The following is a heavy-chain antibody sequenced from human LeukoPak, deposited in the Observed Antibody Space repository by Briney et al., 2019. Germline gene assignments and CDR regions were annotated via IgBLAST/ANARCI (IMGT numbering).Heavy chain of an antibody. Sequence: SSETLSLTCTVSGGSISSYYWSWIRQPPGKGLEWIGYIYYSGSTNYNPSLKSRVTISVDTSKNQFSLKLSSVTAADTAVYYCAREGCSGGSCYSNYWGQGTLVTVSS. CDR3: AREGCSGGSCYSNY. J-gene: IGHJ4*02. D-gene: IGHD2-15*01. CDR2: IYYSGST. CDR1: GGSISSYY. V-gene: IGHV4-4*08.